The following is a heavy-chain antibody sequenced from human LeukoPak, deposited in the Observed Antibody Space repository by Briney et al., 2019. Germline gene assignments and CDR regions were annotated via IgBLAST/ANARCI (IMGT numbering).Heavy chain of an antibody. CDR2: IYYSGST. Sequence: SETLSLTCKVSGGSTSSYYWSWIRQPPGKGLEWIGYIYYSGSTNYNPSLKSRVTISVDASKNQFSLKLSSVTAAGTAVYYCARGGGGLYCSSTSCYSYFDYWGQGTLVTVSS. CDR3: ARGGGGLYCSSTSCYSYFDY. CDR1: GGSTSSYY. V-gene: IGHV4-59*01. D-gene: IGHD2-2*02. J-gene: IGHJ4*02.